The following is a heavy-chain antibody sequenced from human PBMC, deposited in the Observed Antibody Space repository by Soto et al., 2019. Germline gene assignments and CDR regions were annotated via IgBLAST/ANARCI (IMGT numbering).Heavy chain of an antibody. D-gene: IGHD1-20*01. J-gene: IGHJ5*02. V-gene: IGHV1-18*01. Sequence: QVQLVQSGAEVKKPGASVKVSCKASGYTFTSYGISWLRQSPGQGLEWMGWTSAYNGNTNYAQKLQGRVTMTTDTSTSTAYMELRIMGSVDTAVYYCSREYNWKYNRFDTWGQGTRVTVS. CDR2: TSAYNGNT. CDR1: GYTFTSYG. CDR3: SREYNWKYNRFDT.